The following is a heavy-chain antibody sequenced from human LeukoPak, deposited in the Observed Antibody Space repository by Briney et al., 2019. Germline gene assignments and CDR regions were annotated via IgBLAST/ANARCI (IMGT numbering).Heavy chain of an antibody. CDR3: ARRCSSTSCYND. CDR1: GGTFSSYT. J-gene: IGHJ4*02. V-gene: IGHV1-69*02. Sequence: SVKVSCKASGGTFSSYTISWVRQAPGQGLEWMGRIIPILGIANYAQKFQGRVTITADKSTSTACMELSSLRSEDTAVYYCARRCSSTSCYNDWGQGTLVTVSS. CDR2: IIPILGIA. D-gene: IGHD2-2*02.